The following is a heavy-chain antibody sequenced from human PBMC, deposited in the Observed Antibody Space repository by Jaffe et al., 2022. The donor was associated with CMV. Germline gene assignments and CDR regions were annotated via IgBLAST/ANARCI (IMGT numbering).Heavy chain of an antibody. CDR2: INHSGST. Sequence: QVQLQQWGAGLLKPSETLSLTCAVYGGSFSGYYWSWIRQPPGKGLEWIGEINHSGSTNYNPSLKSRVTISVDTSKNQFSLKLSSVTAADTAVYYCARGGIEKFGCSSTSCYGSRASYYYYYMDVWGKGTTVTVSS. CDR1: GGSFSGYY. J-gene: IGHJ6*03. V-gene: IGHV4-34*01. CDR3: ARGGIEKFGCSSTSCYGSRASYYYYYMDV. D-gene: IGHD2-2*01.